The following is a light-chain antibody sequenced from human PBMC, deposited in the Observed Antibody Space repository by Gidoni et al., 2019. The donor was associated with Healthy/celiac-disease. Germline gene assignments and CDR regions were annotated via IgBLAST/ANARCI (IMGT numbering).Light chain of an antibody. J-gene: IGKJ4*01. Sequence: DIQMNQYPASLSAYVGDRVTITCQASQDISNYLNWYQQKPGKAPKLLIYDASNLETGVPSRFSGSGSGTDFTFTISSLQPEDIATYYCQQYDNLPPLTFGGGTKVEIK. V-gene: IGKV1-33*01. CDR1: QDISNY. CDR2: DAS. CDR3: QQYDNLPPLT.